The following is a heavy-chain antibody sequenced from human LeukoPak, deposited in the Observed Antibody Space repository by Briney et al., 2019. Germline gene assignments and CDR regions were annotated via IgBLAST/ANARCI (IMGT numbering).Heavy chain of an antibody. CDR1: GFTLSSYS. CDR2: ISSSSSYI. J-gene: IGHJ4*02. D-gene: IGHD2-15*01. Sequence: PGGSLRLSCAASGFTLSSYSMNWVRQAPGKGLEWVSSISSSSSYIYYADSVKGRFTISRDNAKNSLYLQMNSLRAEDTAVYYCASGRYCSGGSCYVGFDYWGQGTLVTVSS. CDR3: ASGRYCSGGSCYVGFDY. V-gene: IGHV3-21*01.